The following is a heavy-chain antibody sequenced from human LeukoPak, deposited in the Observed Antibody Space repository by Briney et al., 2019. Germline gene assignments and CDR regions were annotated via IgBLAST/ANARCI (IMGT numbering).Heavy chain of an antibody. CDR3: ARDRRWPYGMDV. V-gene: IGHV4-59*01. J-gene: IGHJ6*02. D-gene: IGHD5-24*01. CDR1: GGSISSYY. CDR2: IHYSGST. Sequence: SETLSLTCTVSGGSISSYYWSWIRQPPGKGLEWIGYIHYSGSTNYNPSLKSRVTISVDTSKNQFSLKLSSVTAADTAVYYCARDRRWPYGMDVWGQGTTVTVSS.